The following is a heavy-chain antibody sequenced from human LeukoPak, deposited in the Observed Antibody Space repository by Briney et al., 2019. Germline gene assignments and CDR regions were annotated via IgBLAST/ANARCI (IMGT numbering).Heavy chain of an antibody. Sequence: ASVKVSRKASGYTFTSYDINWVRQATGQGLECMVCMNHNSGNTGYAQKFQGRVTITRNTSISTAYMELSSLRSEDTAVYYCAREGHSSSWYGNYYYYMDVWGKGTTVTVSS. CDR2: MNHNSGNT. V-gene: IGHV1-8*03. J-gene: IGHJ6*03. CDR1: GYTFTSYD. CDR3: AREGHSSSWYGNYYYYMDV. D-gene: IGHD6-13*01.